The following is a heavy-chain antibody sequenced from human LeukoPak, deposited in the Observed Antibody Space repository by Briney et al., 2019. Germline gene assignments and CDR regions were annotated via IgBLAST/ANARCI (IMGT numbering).Heavy chain of an antibody. CDR3: ARGLSGSYLDY. Sequence: GSSVKVSCKASGGTFSSYAISWVRQAPGQGLEWMGRIIPIVGIVNYEQKFQGRVTITADKSTSTAYMELSSLRSEDTAVYYCARGLSGSYLDYWGRGTLVTVSS. CDR1: GGTFSSYA. V-gene: IGHV1-69*04. CDR2: IIPIVGIV. D-gene: IGHD1-26*01. J-gene: IGHJ4*02.